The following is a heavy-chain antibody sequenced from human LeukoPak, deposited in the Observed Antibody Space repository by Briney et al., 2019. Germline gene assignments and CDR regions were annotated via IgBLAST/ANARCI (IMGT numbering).Heavy chain of an antibody. CDR2: ISDNGVRT. CDR3: AKGGSSSWNL. CDR1: GFTFSSYA. Sequence: GGSLRLSCAASGFTFSSYALSWFRQAPGKGPEWVSAISDNGVRTYYADSVRGRFTISRDNSKNTLYLQMSSLRAEDTAVYYCAKGGSSSWNLWGQGTLVTVSS. D-gene: IGHD6-13*01. J-gene: IGHJ4*02. V-gene: IGHV3-23*01.